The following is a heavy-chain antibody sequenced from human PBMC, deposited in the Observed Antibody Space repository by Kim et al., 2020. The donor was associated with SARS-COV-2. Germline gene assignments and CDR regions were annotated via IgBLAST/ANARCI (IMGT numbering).Heavy chain of an antibody. J-gene: IGHJ1*01. Sequence: GGSLRLSCAASGFTFSSYGMHWVRQAPGKGLEWVAVIWYDGSNKYYADSVKGRFTISRDNSKNTLYLQMNSLRAEDTAVYYCARDGGGAAAGTLSAEYFQHWGQGTLVTVSS. D-gene: IGHD6-13*01. CDR2: IWYDGSNK. CDR1: GFTFSSYG. V-gene: IGHV3-33*01. CDR3: ARDGGGAAAGTLSAEYFQH.